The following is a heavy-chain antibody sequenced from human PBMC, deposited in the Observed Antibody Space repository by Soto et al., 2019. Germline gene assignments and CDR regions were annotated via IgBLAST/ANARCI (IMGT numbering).Heavy chain of an antibody. CDR2: ILPVFGTT. V-gene: IGHV1-69*06. CDR1: GHSFTAYY. Sequence: GASVKVSCKASGHSFTAYYMHCVRQAPGQGLEWMGGILPVFGTTTYARNFQGRITITADRSTSTVYMELTSLRSDDTATYYCARDPDEVVGTDYHYYGMDVWDQGATVTVSS. J-gene: IGHJ6*02. D-gene: IGHD1-26*01. CDR3: ARDPDEVVGTDYHYYGMDV.